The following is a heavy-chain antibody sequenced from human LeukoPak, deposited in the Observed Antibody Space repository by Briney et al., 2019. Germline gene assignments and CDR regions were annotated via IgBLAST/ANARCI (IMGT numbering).Heavy chain of an antibody. V-gene: IGHV3-23*01. CDR1: GFTFSSYA. J-gene: IGHJ5*02. Sequence: PGGSLRLSCAASGFTFSSYAMSWVRQAPGKGLEWVSAISGSGGSTYYADSVKGRFTISRDNAKNTLCLQMNSLRAEDTAVYYCALRGGSSSFDPWGQGTLVTVSS. D-gene: IGHD6-6*01. CDR2: ISGSGGST. CDR3: ALRGGSSSFDP.